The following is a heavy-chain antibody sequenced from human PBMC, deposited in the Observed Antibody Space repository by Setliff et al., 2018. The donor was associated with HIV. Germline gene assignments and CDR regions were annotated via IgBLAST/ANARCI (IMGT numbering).Heavy chain of an antibody. D-gene: IGHD6-25*01. V-gene: IGHV4-38-2*01. CDR3: VRDAVDSAGDY. CDR1: GYAISSGYY. J-gene: IGHJ4*02. CDR2: IDHSGKT. Sequence: PSETLSLTCAVSGYAISSGYYWGWIRRPPGKGPEWIGSIDHSGKTFYKSSLKSRVTISVDTSKNTFSLRLTSMTAADTAVYYCVRDAVDSAGDYWGQGKVVTVSS.